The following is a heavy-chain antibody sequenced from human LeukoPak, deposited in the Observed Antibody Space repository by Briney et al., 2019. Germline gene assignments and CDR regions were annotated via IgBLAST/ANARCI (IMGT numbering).Heavy chain of an antibody. CDR2: INPNSGGT. V-gene: IGHV1-2*04. Sequence: GASVKVSCKASGYTFTGYYMHWVRQAPGQGLEWMGWINPNSGGTNYAQKFQGWVTMTRDTSISTAYMELSRLRSDDTAVYYCARGDFDQDPPSDYWGQGTLVNVSS. J-gene: IGHJ4*02. D-gene: IGHD3-9*01. CDR1: GYTFTGYY. CDR3: ARGDFDQDPPSDY.